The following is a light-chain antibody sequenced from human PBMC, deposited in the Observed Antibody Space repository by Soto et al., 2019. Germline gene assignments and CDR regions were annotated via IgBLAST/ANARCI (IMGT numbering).Light chain of an antibody. CDR1: QATRSY. CDR3: QQVKSYPIT. CDR2: AAS. V-gene: IGKV1-9*01. J-gene: IGKJ5*01. Sequence: DIQLTQSPSFLSASVGDRVTITCRASQATRSYLAWYQQKPGRAPKLLIYAASTLQSGVPSMFSGSGSGTEFTLTISSLQPEDFAIHYCQQVKSYPITFGPGTRLEIK.